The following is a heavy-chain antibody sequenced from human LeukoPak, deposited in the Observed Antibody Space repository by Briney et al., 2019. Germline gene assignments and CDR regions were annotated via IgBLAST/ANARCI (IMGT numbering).Heavy chain of an antibody. CDR2: IYYSGST. CDR3: ARWGYSRSSDAFDI. Sequence: PSETLSLTCTVSGGSISSSSYYWGWIRQPSGKGLEWIGSIYYSGSTYYNPSLKSRVTISVDTSKNQFSLKLSSVTAADTAVYYCARWGYSRSSDAFDIWGQGTMVTVSS. CDR1: GGSISSSSYY. J-gene: IGHJ3*02. V-gene: IGHV4-39*01. D-gene: IGHD6-6*01.